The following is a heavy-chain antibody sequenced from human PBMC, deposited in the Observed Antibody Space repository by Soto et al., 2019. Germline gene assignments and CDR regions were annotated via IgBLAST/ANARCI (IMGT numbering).Heavy chain of an antibody. Sequence: VQLVEAGGGLVQPGGSLRLSCAASGFHFSSSGMHWGRQATGTGLEGVSAVGAGGDTYYSYSVRGRFNISRENAKNSVFLQMNSLRPEDTVVYYCAIEGLSSSWDTWYFDLLGRGSLVTVSA. D-gene: IGHD6-13*01. CDR1: GFHFSSSG. J-gene: IGHJ2*01. CDR2: VGAGGDT. V-gene: IGHV3-13*01. CDR3: AIEGLSSSWDTWYFDL.